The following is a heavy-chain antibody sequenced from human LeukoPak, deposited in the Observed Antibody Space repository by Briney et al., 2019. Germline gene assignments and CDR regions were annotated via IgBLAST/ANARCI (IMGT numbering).Heavy chain of an antibody. J-gene: IGHJ4*02. D-gene: IGHD3-10*01. CDR3: STGNPLCRGCYY. CDR1: GFIFNNAW. CDR2: TKSKIDGGTT. Sequence: GGSLRLSCAASGFIFNNAWMSWVRQTPGKGLEWVGRTKSKIDGGTTDYGAPVKGRFNISRDDSKNTLYLQMDSLTPEDTAVYFCSTGNPLCRGCYYWGQGTLVTVSS. V-gene: IGHV3-15*01.